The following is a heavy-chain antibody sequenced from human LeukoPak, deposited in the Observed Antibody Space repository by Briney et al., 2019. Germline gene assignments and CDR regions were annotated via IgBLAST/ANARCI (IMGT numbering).Heavy chain of an antibody. CDR1: GYSFTTYW. CDR3: ARRARDGYSSGRYYFDY. J-gene: IGHJ4*02. V-gene: IGHV5-51*01. Sequence: GESLKISCRVSGYSFTTYWIGWVRQMPGKGLEWMGIIYPGDSDTRYSPSFQGQVTTSADKSISTAYLQWSSLKASDTAMYFCARRARDGYSSGRYYFDYWGQGTLVTVSS. D-gene: IGHD6-19*01. CDR2: IYPGDSDT.